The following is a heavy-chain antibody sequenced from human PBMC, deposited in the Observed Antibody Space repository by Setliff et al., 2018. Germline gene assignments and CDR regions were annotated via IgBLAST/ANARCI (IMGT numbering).Heavy chain of an antibody. V-gene: IGHV4-4*02. D-gene: IGHD1-26*01. CDR2: IYHSGST. CDR3: ATGYSGSPGSYYFDY. Sequence: PSETLSLTCAVSGGSISSSNWWSWVRQPPGKGLEWIGEIYHSGSTNYNPSLKSRVTISVDKSKNQFSLKLSSVTAADTAVYYCATGYSGSPGSYYFDYWGQGTLVTVSS. CDR1: GGSISSSNW. J-gene: IGHJ4*02.